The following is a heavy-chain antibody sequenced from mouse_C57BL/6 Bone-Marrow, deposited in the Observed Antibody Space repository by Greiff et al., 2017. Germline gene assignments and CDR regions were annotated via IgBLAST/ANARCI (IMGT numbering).Heavy chain of an antibody. CDR1: GYTFTNYW. CDR3: ARDGYYAWFAY. V-gene: IGHV1-63*01. Sequence: QVQLQQSGAELVRPGTSVKMSCKASGYTFTNYWIGWAKQRPGHGLEWIGDIYPGGGYTNYNEKFKGKATLTADKSSSTAYMQFSSLTSEDSASYYCARDGYYAWFAYWGQGTLVTVSA. D-gene: IGHD2-3*01. J-gene: IGHJ3*01. CDR2: IYPGGGYT.